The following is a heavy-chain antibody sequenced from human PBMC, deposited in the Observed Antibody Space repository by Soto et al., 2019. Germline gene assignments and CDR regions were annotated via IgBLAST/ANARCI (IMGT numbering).Heavy chain of an antibody. J-gene: IGHJ3*02. D-gene: IGHD5-12*01. CDR2: ITPFNGNT. CDR1: GYTFTYRY. CDR3: ARAVGYSGYGSAFDI. V-gene: IGHV1-45*02. Sequence: SVKVSCKASGYTFTYRYLHWVRQAPGQALEWMGWITPFNGNTNYAQKFQDRVTITRDRSMSTAYMELSSLRSEDTAMYYCARAVGYSGYGSAFDIWGQGTMVTVSS.